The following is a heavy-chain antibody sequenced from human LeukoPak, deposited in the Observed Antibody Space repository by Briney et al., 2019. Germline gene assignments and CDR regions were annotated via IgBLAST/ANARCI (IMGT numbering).Heavy chain of an antibody. V-gene: IGHV4-34*01. CDR2: INHSGST. CDR1: GFTFSNSA. CDR3: ARRRGWLLRSPNFDY. J-gene: IGHJ4*02. Sequence: PGGSLRLSCAASGFTFSNSAMSWVRQPPGKGLEWIGEINHSGSTNYNPSLKSRVTISVDTSKNQFSLKLSSVTAADTAVYYCARRRGWLLRSPNFDYWGQGTLVTVSS. D-gene: IGHD3-22*01.